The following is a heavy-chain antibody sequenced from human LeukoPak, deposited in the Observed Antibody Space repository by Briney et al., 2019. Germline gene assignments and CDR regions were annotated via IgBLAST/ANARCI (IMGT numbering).Heavy chain of an antibody. D-gene: IGHD3-10*01. CDR1: GFTFSSYE. CDR2: ISSSGSTI. CDR3: ARAGYYFDY. J-gene: IGHJ4*02. Sequence: PGGSLRLSCAASGFTFSSYEMNWVRQAPGKGLEWVSYISSSGSTIYYADSVKGRFTISRDNAKNSLYLQMNSPRAEDTAVYYCARAGYYFDYWGQGTLVTVSS. V-gene: IGHV3-48*03.